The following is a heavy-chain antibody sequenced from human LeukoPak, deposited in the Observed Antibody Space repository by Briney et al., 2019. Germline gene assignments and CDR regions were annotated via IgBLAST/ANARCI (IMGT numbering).Heavy chain of an antibody. V-gene: IGHV3-11*01. CDR1: GFTFSDYY. CDR3: ARAGSHYDSSGYMSFDY. Sequence: GGSLRLSCAASGFTFSDYYVSWIRQAPGKGLEWVSYISSSGITIYYADSVKGRFTISRDNAKNSLYLQMNSLRAEDTAVYYCARAGSHYDSSGYMSFDYWGQGTLVTVSS. D-gene: IGHD3-22*01. CDR2: ISSSGITI. J-gene: IGHJ4*02.